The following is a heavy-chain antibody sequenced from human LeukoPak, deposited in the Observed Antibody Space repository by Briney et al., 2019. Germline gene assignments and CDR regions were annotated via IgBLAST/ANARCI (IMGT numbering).Heavy chain of an antibody. CDR2: IYYSGST. CDR1: GVSISSGGYH. J-gene: IGHJ4*02. Sequence: SQTLSLTCTVSGVSISSGGYHWSWIRQHPGKGLEWIGYIYYSGSTYHNPSLKSRVTISVDTSKNQFSLKLSSVTAADTAVYYCARAYYGDSGYNFDYWGQGTLVTVSS. CDR3: ARAYYGDSGYNFDY. D-gene: IGHD4-17*01. V-gene: IGHV4-31*03.